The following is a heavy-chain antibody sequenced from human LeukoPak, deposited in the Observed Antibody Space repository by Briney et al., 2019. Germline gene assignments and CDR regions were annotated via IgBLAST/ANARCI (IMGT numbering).Heavy chain of an antibody. CDR2: ISSSGSTI. J-gene: IGHJ4*02. CDR3: ARAGDQLPEVYYFDY. V-gene: IGHV3-48*03. CDR1: GFTFSSYE. Sequence: GGSLRLSCAASGFTFSSYEMNWVRQAPGKGLEWVSYISSSGSTIYYADSVKGRFTISRDNAKNSLYLQMNSLRAEDTAVYYCARAGDQLPEVYYFDYWGQGTLVTVSS. D-gene: IGHD2-2*01.